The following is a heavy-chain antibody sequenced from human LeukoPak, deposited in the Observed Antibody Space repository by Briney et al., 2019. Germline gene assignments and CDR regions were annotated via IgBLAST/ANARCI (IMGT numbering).Heavy chain of an antibody. CDR1: GFSLSTTGMR. J-gene: IGHJ5*02. V-gene: IGHV2-70*04. CDR3: ARWSGDWFDP. CDR2: IDWDDDK. D-gene: IGHD6-25*01. Sequence: SGPALVKPTQTLTLTCTFSGFSLSTTGMRVSWIRQPPGMALEWLARIDWDDDKFYSTSLKTRLTISKDTSKNQVVLTMTSMDPVDTATYYCARWSGDWFDPWGQGTLVTVSS.